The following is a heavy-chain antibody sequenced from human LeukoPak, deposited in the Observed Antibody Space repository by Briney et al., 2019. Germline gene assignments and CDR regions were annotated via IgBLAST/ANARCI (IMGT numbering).Heavy chain of an antibody. J-gene: IGHJ4*02. V-gene: IGHV3-30*18. CDR2: ISYDGRNT. CDR3: AKAPGGYVWGSRTSFDY. Sequence: GGSLRLSCAASGFTFSSYGMYWLRQAPGKGLEWVAVISYDGRNTYYADSVKGRFTISRDNSKNTLYLQMNSLRAEDTAVYYCAKAPGGYVWGSRTSFDYWGQGTLVTVSS. CDR1: GFTFSSYG. D-gene: IGHD3-16*01.